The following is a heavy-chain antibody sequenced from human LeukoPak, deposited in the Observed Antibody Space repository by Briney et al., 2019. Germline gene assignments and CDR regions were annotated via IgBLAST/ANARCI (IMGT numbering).Heavy chain of an antibody. D-gene: IGHD6-19*01. CDR3: ARVRYSSGWYGDY. CDR2: IYSGGST. CDR1: GFSVSNNY. J-gene: IGHJ4*02. Sequence: GGSLRLSCAASGFSVSNNYMSWVRQAPGKGLEWVSVIYSGGSTYYADSVKGRFTISRDNSKNTLYLQMNSLRAEDTAVYYCARVRYSSGWYGDYWGQGTLVTVSS. V-gene: IGHV3-53*01.